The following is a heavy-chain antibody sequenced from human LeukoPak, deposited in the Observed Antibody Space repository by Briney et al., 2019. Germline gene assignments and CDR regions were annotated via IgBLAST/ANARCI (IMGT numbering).Heavy chain of an antibody. CDR3: ARALAYPGALIPIFQH. Sequence: SGTLSLTCTVSGGSISSGGYYWSWIRQHPGKGLEWIGYIYYSGSTYYNPSLKSRLTISLDTSNNQFSLKLTSVTAADTAVYYCARALAYPGALIPIFQHWGLGTLVTVSS. V-gene: IGHV4-31*03. CDR2: IYYSGST. J-gene: IGHJ1*01. CDR1: GGSISSGGYY. D-gene: IGHD7-27*01.